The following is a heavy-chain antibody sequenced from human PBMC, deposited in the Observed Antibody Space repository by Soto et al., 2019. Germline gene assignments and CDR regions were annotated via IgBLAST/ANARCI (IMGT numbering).Heavy chain of an antibody. V-gene: IGHV4-39*01. CDR1: GGSISRSTYY. J-gene: IGHJ5*02. CDR2: IYYSGST. Sequence: PSETRSLTCTVAGGSISRSTYYWGWIRQPPGKGLEWIGSIYYSGSTYYRPSLKSRVTISVDTCKNQCSLKLSSVNAADKAVYYCARQVPAAIRLGWFDLWGQGTLVTVSS. CDR3: ARQVPAAIRLGWFDL. D-gene: IGHD2-2*01.